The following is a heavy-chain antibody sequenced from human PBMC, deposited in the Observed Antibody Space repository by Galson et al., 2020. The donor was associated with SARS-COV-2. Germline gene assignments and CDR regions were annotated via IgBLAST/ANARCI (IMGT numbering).Heavy chain of an antibody. CDR2: FDPEDGET. J-gene: IGHJ5*02. Sequence: ASVKVSCKVSGYTLTELSMHWVRQAPGKGLEWMGGFDPEDGETIYAQKFQGRVTMTEDTSTDTAYMELSSLRSEDTAVYYCATVPPLYSSSSGNWFDPWGQGTLVTVSS. V-gene: IGHV1-24*01. D-gene: IGHD6-6*01. CDR3: ATVPPLYSSSSGNWFDP. CDR1: GYTLTELS.